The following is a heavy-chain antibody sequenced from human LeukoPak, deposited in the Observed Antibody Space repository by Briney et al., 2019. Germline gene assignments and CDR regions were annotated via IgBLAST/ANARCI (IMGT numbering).Heavy chain of an antibody. V-gene: IGHV1-46*01. D-gene: IGHD5-18*01. CDR3: ARAMIQLWPSSPMDP. J-gene: IGHJ5*02. CDR1: GYTFIGYY. CDR2: INPSGGST. Sequence: ASVKVSCKASGYTFIGYYIHWVRQAPGQGLEWMGIINPSGGSTSYAQKFQGRVTMTRDMSTSTVYMELSSLRSEDTAVYYCARAMIQLWPSSPMDPWGQGTLVTVSS.